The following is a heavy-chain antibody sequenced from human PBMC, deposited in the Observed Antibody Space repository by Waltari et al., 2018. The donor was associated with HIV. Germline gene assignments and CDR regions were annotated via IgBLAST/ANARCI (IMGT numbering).Heavy chain of an antibody. Sequence: QLLQSGPETRKPGAAVKISCKASGYDFTSYGITWVRRAPGVGLEWVGWIWDYDGKVDVDRKLKDRVRLTTDTSTATAFLEVRSLTVDDTATYYCTKGGGSWIQETHYYKAFDVWGHGTTVIV. J-gene: IGHJ6*02. V-gene: IGHV1-18*01. CDR2: IWDYDGKV. CDR1: GYDFTSYG. CDR3: TKGGGSWIQETHYYKAFDV. D-gene: IGHD5-18*01.